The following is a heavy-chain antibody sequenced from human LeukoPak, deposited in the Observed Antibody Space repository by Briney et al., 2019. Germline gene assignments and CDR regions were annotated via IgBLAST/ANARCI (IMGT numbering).Heavy chain of an antibody. CDR1: GYSFTSYW. J-gene: IGHJ3*02. V-gene: IGHV5-51*02. D-gene: IGHD2-2*01. CDR2: IYLVESDT. Sequence: GESLKSSWKAPGYSFTSYWSGWVRQMPGKGLDWFGIIYLVESDTRCSTSFQGQVTISADNSISTAYLQWSSLKASDTAMYYCASPYGGYCSSTSCYNTNDAFDIWGQGTMVTVSS. CDR3: ASPYGGYCSSTSCYNTNDAFDI.